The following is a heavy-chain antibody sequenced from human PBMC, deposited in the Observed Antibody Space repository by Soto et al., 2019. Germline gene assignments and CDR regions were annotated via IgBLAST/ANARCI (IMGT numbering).Heavy chain of an antibody. D-gene: IGHD3-10*01. J-gene: IGHJ4*02. Sequence: SGPTLVNPTQTLTLTCTFSGFSLSTSGVAVGWIRQPPGQALEWLALIYWDDDKRYSPSLKSRLTITKDTSKNQVVLTMTNMDPVDTATYYCAHCRRDRGIITPSYWGQGTLVTVSS. CDR1: GFSLSTSGVA. CDR3: AHCRRDRGIITPSY. V-gene: IGHV2-5*02. CDR2: IYWDDDK.